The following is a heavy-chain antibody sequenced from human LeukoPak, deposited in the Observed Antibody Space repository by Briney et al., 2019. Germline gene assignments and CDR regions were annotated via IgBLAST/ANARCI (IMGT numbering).Heavy chain of an antibody. Sequence: ETLSLTCTVSGGSISSSSYYWGWIRQPPGKGLEWVANIKQDGSEKYYVDSVKGRFTISRDNGKNSLYLQMNSLRAEDTAVYYCARPILKVTFQNYFDYWGQGTLVTVSS. CDR2: IKQDGSEK. CDR3: ARPILKVTFQNYFDY. D-gene: IGHD2-21*02. CDR1: GGSISSSSYY. V-gene: IGHV3-7*01. J-gene: IGHJ4*02.